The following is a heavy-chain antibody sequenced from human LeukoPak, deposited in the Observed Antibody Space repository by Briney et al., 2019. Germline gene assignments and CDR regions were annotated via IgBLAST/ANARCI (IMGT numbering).Heavy chain of an antibody. D-gene: IGHD3-10*01. CDR3: AKSVGYGSDYFDY. CDR2: ISGSGGST. Sequence: GGSLRLSCAASGFTFSSYAMSWVRQAPGKGLGWVSAISGSGGSTYYADSVKGRFTISRDNSKNTLYLQMNSLRAEDTAVYYCAKSVGYGSDYFDYWGQGTLVTVSS. J-gene: IGHJ4*02. V-gene: IGHV3-23*01. CDR1: GFTFSSYA.